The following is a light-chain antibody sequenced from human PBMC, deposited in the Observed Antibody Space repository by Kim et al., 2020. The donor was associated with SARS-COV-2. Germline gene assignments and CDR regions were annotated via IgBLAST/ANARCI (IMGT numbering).Light chain of an antibody. CDR2: DVN. CDR3: SSYTTSSTQA. Sequence: LTQPASVSGSPGQSITISCTGTSNDIGVYNYVSWYQQHPGKAPKLLIYDVNNRPSGVSNRFSGSKSGNTASLTMSGLQADDEADYYCSSYTTSSTQAFGTGTKVTVL. J-gene: IGLJ1*01. V-gene: IGLV2-14*03. CDR1: SNDIGVYNY.